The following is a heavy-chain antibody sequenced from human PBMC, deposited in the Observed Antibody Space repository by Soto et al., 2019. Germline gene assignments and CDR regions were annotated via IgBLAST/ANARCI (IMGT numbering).Heavy chain of an antibody. D-gene: IGHD2-15*01. Sequence: SETLSLTCTVSGGSISSGDYYWSWIRQPPGKGLEWIGYIYYSGSTYYNPSLKSRVTISVDTSKNPFSLKLSSVTAAATAVYYCARVAACSRGSCAFSVDYWGQGTLVTVSS. CDR1: GGSISSGDYY. V-gene: IGHV4-30-4*01. J-gene: IGHJ4*02. CDR2: IYYSGST. CDR3: ARVAACSRGSCAFSVDY.